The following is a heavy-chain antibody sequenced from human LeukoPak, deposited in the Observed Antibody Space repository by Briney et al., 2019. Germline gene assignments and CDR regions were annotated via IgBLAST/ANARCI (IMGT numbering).Heavy chain of an antibody. Sequence: PSETLSLTCAVYGGSFSGYYWSWIRQPPGKGLEWIGEINHSGSTNYNPSLKSRVTISVDTSKNQFSLKLSSVTAADTAVYYCAATEAWRARAVRAYFDYWGQGTLVTVSS. V-gene: IGHV4-34*01. CDR3: AATEAWRARAVRAYFDY. CDR2: INHSGST. J-gene: IGHJ4*02. CDR1: GGSFSGYY. D-gene: IGHD2-21*02.